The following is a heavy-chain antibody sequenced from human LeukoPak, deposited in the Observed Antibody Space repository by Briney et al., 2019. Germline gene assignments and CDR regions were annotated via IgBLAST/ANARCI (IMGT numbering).Heavy chain of an antibody. CDR1: GYTFTGYY. V-gene: IGHV1-2*02. CDR2: INPNSGGT. J-gene: IGHJ6*03. CDR3: ARGGSGSYWGDYYYYMDV. D-gene: IGHD3-10*01. Sequence: GASVKVSCKASGYTFTGYYMHWVRQAPGQGLEWMGWINPNSGGTNYAQKSQGRVTMTRDTSISTAYMELSRLRSDDTAVYYCARGGSGSYWGDYYYYMDVWGKGTTVTVSS.